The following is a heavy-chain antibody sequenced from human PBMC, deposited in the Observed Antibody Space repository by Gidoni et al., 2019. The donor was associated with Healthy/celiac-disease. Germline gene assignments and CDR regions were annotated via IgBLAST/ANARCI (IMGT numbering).Heavy chain of an antibody. CDR1: GCSISSGGYY. J-gene: IGHJ6*02. Sequence: QVQLQESGPGLVTPSQTLSLPCTVSGCSISSGGYYWSWIRQHPGKGLEWIGYIHYSGSTYYNPSLKSRGTISVDTSKNQFSLKLSSVTAADTAVYYCARDQGGVMDVWGQGTTVTVSS. CDR2: IHYSGST. CDR3: ARDQGGVMDV. D-gene: IGHD3-16*01. V-gene: IGHV4-31*03.